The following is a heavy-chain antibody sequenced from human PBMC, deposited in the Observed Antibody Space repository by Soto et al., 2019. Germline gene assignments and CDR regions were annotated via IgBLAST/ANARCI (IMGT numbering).Heavy chain of an antibody. CDR3: ARGGSYIAASLLDY. D-gene: IGHD6-6*01. Sequence: VASVKVSCKASGGTFSSYAISWVRQAPGQGLEWMGGIIPIFGTANYAQKFQGRVTITADESTSTAYMELSSLRSEDTAVYYCARGGSYIAASLLDYWGQGTLVTVSS. V-gene: IGHV1-69*13. J-gene: IGHJ4*02. CDR2: IIPIFGTA. CDR1: GGTFSSYA.